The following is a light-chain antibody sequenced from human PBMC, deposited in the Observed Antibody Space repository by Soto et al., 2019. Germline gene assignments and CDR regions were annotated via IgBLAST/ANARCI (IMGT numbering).Light chain of an antibody. V-gene: IGKV3-20*01. CDR2: DAS. J-gene: IGKJ2*01. Sequence: EIVLTQSPGTLSLSPGERATLSCRASQIVSSNYLAWYQQQRGQAPRLLIYDASSRAPGIPARFSGSGSGTDFTLTISRLEPEDFAVYYCQQYGNSPMSTFGQGTKLEIK. CDR3: QQYGNSPMST. CDR1: QIVSSNY.